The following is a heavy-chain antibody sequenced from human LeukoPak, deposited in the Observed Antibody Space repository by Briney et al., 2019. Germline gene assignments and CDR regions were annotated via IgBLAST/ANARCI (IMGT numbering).Heavy chain of an antibody. J-gene: IGHJ4*02. D-gene: IGHD3-22*01. V-gene: IGHV3-74*01. CDR3: ARDDGSGYRCDN. CDR1: GFTFRSYW. Sequence: PGGSLRLSCAASGFTFRSYWMHWVRQVPGRGLVCVSRISSDGSTTNYADSVKGRFTISRDNAKNTLYLQMNSLRAEDTAVYYCARDDGSGYRCDNWGQGTLVTVSS. CDR2: ISSDGSTT.